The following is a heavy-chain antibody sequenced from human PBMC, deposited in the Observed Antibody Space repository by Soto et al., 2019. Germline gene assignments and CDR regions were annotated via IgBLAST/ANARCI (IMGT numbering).Heavy chain of an antibody. CDR3: ARGGEAGTGTYYYYMDV. CDR2: INHSGST. D-gene: IGHD6-19*01. V-gene: IGHV4-34*01. CDR1: GGSFSGYY. Sequence: SETLSLTCAVYGGSFSGYYWSWIRQPPGKELEWIGEINHSGSTNYNPSLKSRVTISVDTSKNQFSLNLSSVTAADTAVYYCARGGEAGTGTYYYYMDVWGKGTTVTVSS. J-gene: IGHJ6*03.